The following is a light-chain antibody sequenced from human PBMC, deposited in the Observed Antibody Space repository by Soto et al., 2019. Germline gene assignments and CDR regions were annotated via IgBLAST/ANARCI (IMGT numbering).Light chain of an antibody. CDR1: QSLLYGDGKTY. J-gene: IGKJ5*01. Sequence: DVVLTQTPLSLSVTHGQPASMSCRSIQSLLYGDGKTYLYWYLKRPGQHPQILIYDASNRFSGVPDRFSRIVSATDFKLTLRRVEAEDGGVYEGMQRTHVTITFCPLTRVEIK. V-gene: IGKV2D-29*01. CDR2: DAS. CDR3: MQRTHVTIT.